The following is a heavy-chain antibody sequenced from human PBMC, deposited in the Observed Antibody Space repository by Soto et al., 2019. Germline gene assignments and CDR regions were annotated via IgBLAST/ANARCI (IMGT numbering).Heavy chain of an antibody. CDR2: ISSSGSYT. CDR1: GFTFSDYY. J-gene: IGHJ6*02. V-gene: IGHV3-11*06. D-gene: IGHD3-10*01. Sequence: PGGSLRLSCAASGFTFSDYYMSWIRQAPGKGLEWLSYISSSGSYTNYADSVKGRFTISRDNANKSLYLQMDSLRVEDTAVYYCARGGGYYYSGMDVWGQRTTVTVSS. CDR3: ARGGGYYYSGMDV.